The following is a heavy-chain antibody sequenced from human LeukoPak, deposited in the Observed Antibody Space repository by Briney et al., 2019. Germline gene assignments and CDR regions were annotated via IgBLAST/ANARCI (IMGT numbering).Heavy chain of an antibody. V-gene: IGHV3-49*03. Sequence: GGSLRLSCTASGFTFGDYPMSWIRQAPGKGLEWVGFIRSKAYGGTTEYAASVEGRFTISRDDSKSIAYLQMNSLKTEDTAVYYCTRGKTNASGSRWLPDVWGKGTTVTVSS. CDR1: GFTFGDYP. CDR3: TRGKTNASGSRWLPDV. CDR2: IRSKAYGGTT. J-gene: IGHJ6*04. D-gene: IGHD3-10*01.